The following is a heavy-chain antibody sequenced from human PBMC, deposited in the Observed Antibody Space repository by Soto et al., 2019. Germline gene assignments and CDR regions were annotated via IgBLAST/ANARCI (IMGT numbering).Heavy chain of an antibody. CDR3: ARLGFPGAIYFDS. CDR2: IYPGDSET. J-gene: IGHJ4*02. Sequence: HVESLKSSCKGSGYNLTTFWIGWVGQMPGKGLEWMGIIYPGDSETKYSPDFEGQVTISADRSTNTAYLQWRSLRASDTAMYYCARLGFPGAIYFDSWGLGTLVTVSS. V-gene: IGHV5-51*01. CDR1: GYNLTTFW.